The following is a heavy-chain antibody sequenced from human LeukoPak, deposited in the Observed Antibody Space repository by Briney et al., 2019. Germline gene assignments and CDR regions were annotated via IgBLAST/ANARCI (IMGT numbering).Heavy chain of an antibody. CDR1: GFTFSSYG. D-gene: IGHD6-13*01. CDR3: AKYLRGIAAATAFDI. CDR2: ISYDGSNK. V-gene: IGHV3-30*18. Sequence: GGSLRLSCAASGFTFSSYGMHWVRQAPGKGLEWVTVISYDGSNKYYADSVKGRFTISRDNSKNTLYLQMNSLRAEDTAVYYCAKYLRGIAAATAFDIWGQGTMVTVSS. J-gene: IGHJ3*02.